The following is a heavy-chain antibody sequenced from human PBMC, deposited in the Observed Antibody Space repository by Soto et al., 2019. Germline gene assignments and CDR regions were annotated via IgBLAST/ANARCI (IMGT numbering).Heavy chain of an antibody. Sequence: QLQLQESGPGLVKPSETLSLTCTVSGGSISSSSYYWGWIRQPPGKGLEWIGSIYYSGSTYYNPSLKSRVTISVDTSLNQFPLQLSSVTAADTAVYYCARHADYYDILTGGGPFDYWGQGTLVTVSS. J-gene: IGHJ4*02. CDR2: IYYSGST. D-gene: IGHD3-9*01. CDR3: ARHADYYDILTGGGPFDY. V-gene: IGHV4-39*01. CDR1: GGSISSSSYY.